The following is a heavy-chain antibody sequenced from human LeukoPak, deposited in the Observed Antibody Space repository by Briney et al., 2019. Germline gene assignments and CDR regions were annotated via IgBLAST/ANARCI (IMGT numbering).Heavy chain of an antibody. CDR1: GFTFSSYG. V-gene: IGHV3-30*18. J-gene: IGHJ3*02. CDR2: ISYDGSNK. Sequence: PPGRSLRLSCAASGFTFSSYGMHWVRQAPGKGLEWVAVISYDGSNKYYADSVKGRFTISRDNSKNTLYLQMNSLRAEDTAVYYCAKDGLMVTTTFDAFDIWGQGTMVTVSS. D-gene: IGHD4-17*01. CDR3: AKDGLMVTTTFDAFDI.